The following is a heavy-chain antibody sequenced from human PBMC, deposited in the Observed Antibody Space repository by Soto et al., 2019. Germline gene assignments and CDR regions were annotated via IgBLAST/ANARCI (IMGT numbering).Heavy chain of an antibody. J-gene: IGHJ6*02. D-gene: IGHD3-9*01. Sequence: QVQLVQSGAEVKKPGSSVKVSCKASGGTFSSYAISWVRQAPGQGLEWMGWIIPIFGTANYAQKFQGRVTITADKSTSTAYMELSSLRSEDTAVYYCASLVDYDILTGHYYYYGMDVWGQGTTVTVSS. CDR2: IIPIFGTA. V-gene: IGHV1-69*06. CDR3: ASLVDYDILTGHYYYYGMDV. CDR1: GGTFSSYA.